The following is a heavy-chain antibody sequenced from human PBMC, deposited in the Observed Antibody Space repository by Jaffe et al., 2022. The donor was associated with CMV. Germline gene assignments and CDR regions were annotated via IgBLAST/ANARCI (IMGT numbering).Heavy chain of an antibody. V-gene: IGHV3-7*03. J-gene: IGHJ4*02. D-gene: IGHD3-22*01. CDR1: GFTFSSYW. Sequence: EVQLVESGGGLVQPGGSLRLSCAASGFTFSSYWMSWVRQAPGKGLEWVANIKQDGSEKYYVDSVKGRFTISRDNAKNSLYLQMNSLRAEDTAVYYCARDLRYYDSSLDYWGQGTLVTVSS. CDR2: IKQDGSEK. CDR3: ARDLRYYDSSLDY.